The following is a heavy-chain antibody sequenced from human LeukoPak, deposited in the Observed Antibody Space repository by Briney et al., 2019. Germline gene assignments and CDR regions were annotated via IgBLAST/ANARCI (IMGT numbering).Heavy chain of an antibody. CDR3: ARHSSDIAARPNDY. J-gene: IGHJ4*02. V-gene: IGHV4-59*08. CDR1: GGSFSVYY. CDR2: IYYSGST. Sequence: SETLSLTCAVYGGSFSVYYWSWIRQPPGKGLEWIAYIYYSGSTNYNPSLKSRVTISVDTSKNQFSLNLSSVTAADTAMYYCARHSSDIAARPNDYWGQGTLVTVSS. D-gene: IGHD6-6*01.